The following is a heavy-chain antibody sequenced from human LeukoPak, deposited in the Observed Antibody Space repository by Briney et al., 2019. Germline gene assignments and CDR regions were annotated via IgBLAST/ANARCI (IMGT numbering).Heavy chain of an antibody. Sequence: ASVKVSCKASGYTFTSYYMHWVRQAPGQGLEWMGIINPSGGSTSYAQKFQGRVTMTRDTYTSTVYMELSSLRSEDTAVYYCASTRPTAEYFQHWGQGTLVTVSS. J-gene: IGHJ1*01. CDR1: GYTFTSYY. CDR3: ASTRPTAEYFQH. V-gene: IGHV1-46*03. CDR2: INPSGGST.